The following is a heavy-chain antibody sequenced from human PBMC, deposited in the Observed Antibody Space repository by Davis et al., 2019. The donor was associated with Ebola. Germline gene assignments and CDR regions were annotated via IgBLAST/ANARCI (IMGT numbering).Heavy chain of an antibody. D-gene: IGHD2-21*01. J-gene: IGHJ3*02. Sequence: SETLSLTCTVSGGAVTSRNNYCTSIRQKQGKGLEWHGYIYNSVSTFYISPLKSRLTVSLDTPKNQVSLKLTSVTPADTAVYYCARGRVVIEPGAIPHDALDIWGRGTLVTVSS. CDR3: ARGRVVIEPGAIPHDALDI. CDR2: IYNSVST. V-gene: IGHV4-31*03. CDR1: GGAVTSRNNY.